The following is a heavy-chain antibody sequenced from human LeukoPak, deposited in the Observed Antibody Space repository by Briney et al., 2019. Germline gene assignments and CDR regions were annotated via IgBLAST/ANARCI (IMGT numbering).Heavy chain of an antibody. CDR2: INSDGSIT. Sequence: GGSLRLSCAASGFTFSSYWMHWVRQAPGKGLVWVSRINSDGSITGYADSVKGRFTISRDNAKNTLYLQMNSLRAEDTAVYYCARMLWRGYSYSSYRDYYGVDVWGQGTTVTVSS. CDR1: GFTFSSYW. J-gene: IGHJ6*02. V-gene: IGHV3-74*01. D-gene: IGHD5-18*01. CDR3: ARMLWRGYSYSSYRDYYGVDV.